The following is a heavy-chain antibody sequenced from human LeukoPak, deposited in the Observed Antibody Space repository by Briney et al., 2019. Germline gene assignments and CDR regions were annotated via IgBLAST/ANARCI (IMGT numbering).Heavy chain of an antibody. CDR3: AKDLEVGRSPQEYY. CDR2: ISGSGGST. Sequence: GGSLRLSCAASGFTFSSYAMSWVRQAPGKGLEWVSAISGSGGSTYYADSVKGRFTISRDNSKNTLYLQMNSLRAEDTAVYYCAKDLEVGRSPQEYYWGQGTLVTVSS. V-gene: IGHV3-23*01. CDR1: GFTFSSYA. D-gene: IGHD3-22*01. J-gene: IGHJ4*02.